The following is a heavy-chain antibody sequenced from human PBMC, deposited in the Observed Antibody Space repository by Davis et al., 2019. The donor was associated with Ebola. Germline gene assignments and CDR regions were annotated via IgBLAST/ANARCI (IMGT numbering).Heavy chain of an antibody. CDR2: INTNTGNP. Sequence: ASVKVSCKASGYTFTSYAMNWVRQAPGQGLEWMGWINTNTGNPTYAQGFTGRFVFSLDTSVSTAYLQICSLKAEDTAVYYCARDYSDKYSSGWYWFDPWGQGTLVTVSS. CDR1: GYTFTSYA. D-gene: IGHD6-19*01. V-gene: IGHV7-4-1*01. CDR3: ARDYSDKYSSGWYWFDP. J-gene: IGHJ5*02.